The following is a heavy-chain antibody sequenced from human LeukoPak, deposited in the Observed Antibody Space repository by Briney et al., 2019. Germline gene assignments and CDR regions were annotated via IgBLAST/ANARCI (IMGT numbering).Heavy chain of an antibody. D-gene: IGHD6-19*01. CDR2: NGFDERNK. Sequence: GSLRLSCAASGFTFSNYGMQWARHARDKGLEWGALNGFDERNKFHADSVKGRFTISRDNSKNTLFLQINSLRAEDTAVYYCAREWGPIAVSGGPGYWGQGALVTVSS. CDR3: AREWGPIAVSGGPGY. V-gene: IGHV3-33*01. J-gene: IGHJ4*02. CDR1: GFTFSNYG.